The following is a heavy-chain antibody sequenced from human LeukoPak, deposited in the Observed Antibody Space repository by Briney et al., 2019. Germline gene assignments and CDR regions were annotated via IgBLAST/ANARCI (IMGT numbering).Heavy chain of an antibody. Sequence: ASVKVSCKASGYTFTSYGISWVRQAPGQGLEWMGWINPNSGGTNYAQKFQGRVTMTRDTSISTAYMELSRLRSDDTAVYYCARDPSSSSDPDWFDPWGQGTLVTVSS. CDR3: ARDPSSSSDPDWFDP. CDR2: INPNSGGT. D-gene: IGHD6-6*01. J-gene: IGHJ5*02. V-gene: IGHV1-2*02. CDR1: GYTFTSYG.